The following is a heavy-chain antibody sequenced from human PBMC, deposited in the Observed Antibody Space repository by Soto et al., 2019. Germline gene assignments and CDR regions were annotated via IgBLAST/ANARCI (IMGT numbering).Heavy chain of an antibody. CDR3: ARGVYDFWSGHPKGLDY. Sequence: EVQLVESGGGLVQPGGSLKLSCAASGFTFSGPAIHWVRQASGKGLEWVGRIGSKPNRYATAYAVSVTGKFTISRDDSRSTAYLQMDRLKTEDTAVYYCARGVYDFWSGHPKGLDYWGQGTVVTVSS. V-gene: IGHV3-73*02. CDR1: GFTFSGPA. CDR2: IGSKPNRYAT. D-gene: IGHD3-3*01. J-gene: IGHJ4*02.